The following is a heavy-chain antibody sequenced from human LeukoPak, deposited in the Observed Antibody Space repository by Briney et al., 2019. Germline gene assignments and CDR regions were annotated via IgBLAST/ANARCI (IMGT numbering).Heavy chain of an antibody. V-gene: IGHV3-48*04. J-gene: IGHJ3*02. D-gene: IGHD6-13*01. CDR1: GFTFSSYS. Sequence: GGSLRLSCTASGFTFSSYSMNWVRQAPGKGLEWVSYISSSGSTIYYADSVKGRFTISRDNAKDSLYLQMNSLRSEDTAVYYCATSRYSSSWSLGGAPAFDIWGQGTMVTVSS. CDR2: ISSSGSTI. CDR3: ATSRYSSSWSLGGAPAFDI.